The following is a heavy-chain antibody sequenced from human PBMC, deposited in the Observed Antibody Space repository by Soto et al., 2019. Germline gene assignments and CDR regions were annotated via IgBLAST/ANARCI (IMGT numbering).Heavy chain of an antibody. Sequence: QVQLRESGPGLAKTSGTLSLTCAVSGGSISTITWWSWVRQPPGKGLQWIGEIYHSGSTNYNPSPKSRVTISVDKSKNQFSLELSSVTAADTAVYYCARDLGSCSSTSCRPFDYWGQGTLVTVSS. CDR2: IYHSGST. D-gene: IGHD2-2*03. J-gene: IGHJ4*02. V-gene: IGHV4-4*02. CDR3: ARDLGSCSSTSCRPFDY. CDR1: GGSISTITW.